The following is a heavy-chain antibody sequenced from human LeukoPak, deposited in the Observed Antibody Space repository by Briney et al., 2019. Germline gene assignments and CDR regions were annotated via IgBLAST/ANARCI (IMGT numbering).Heavy chain of an antibody. CDR3: AKDLGDEGGSGFPGT. CDR1: GFTFSSYV. V-gene: IGHV3-23*03. J-gene: IGHJ5*02. CDR2: IYTGDTT. Sequence: PGGSLRLSCAASGFTFSSYVMSWVRQAPGKGLEWVAVIYTGDTTYYADSVKGRFTISRDNSKNTLYLQMNSLRAEDTAVYYCAKDLGDEGGSGFPGTWGQGTLVTVSS. D-gene: IGHD3-10*01.